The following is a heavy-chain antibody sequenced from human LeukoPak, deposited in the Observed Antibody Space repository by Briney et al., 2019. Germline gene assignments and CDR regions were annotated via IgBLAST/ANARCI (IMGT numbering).Heavy chain of an antibody. V-gene: IGHV3-21*01. CDR1: GFTFSSYA. D-gene: IGHD6-19*01. J-gene: IGHJ4*02. CDR2: ISSSSSYI. Sequence: GGSLRLSCAASGFTFSSYAMHWVRQAPGKGLEWVSSISSSSSYIYYADSVKGRFTISRDNAKNSLYLQMNSLRAEDTAVYYCARGRVAGMEIDYWGQGTLVTVSS. CDR3: ARGRVAGMEIDY.